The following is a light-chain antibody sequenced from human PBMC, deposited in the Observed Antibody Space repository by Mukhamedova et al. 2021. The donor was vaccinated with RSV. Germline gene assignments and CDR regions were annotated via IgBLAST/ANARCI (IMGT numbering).Light chain of an antibody. Sequence: RITCQGDSLRSYYASWYQQKPGQAPVLVIYGKNNRPSGIPDRFSGSSSGNTASLTITGAQAEDEADYYCNSRDSSGSHVVFGGGT. J-gene: IGLJ2*01. V-gene: IGLV3-19*01. CDR1: SLRSYY. CDR3: NSRDSSGSHVV. CDR2: GKN.